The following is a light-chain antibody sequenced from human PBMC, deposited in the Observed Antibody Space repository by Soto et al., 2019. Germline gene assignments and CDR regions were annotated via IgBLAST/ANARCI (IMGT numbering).Light chain of an antibody. CDR2: AAS. CDR1: QGISSY. Sequence: DIQLTQSPSFLSASVGERVTITCRASQGISSYLAWYQQKPGKAPKLLIYAASTLQSGVPSRFSGSGSGTEFTLTISSLQPEDFETYYCQQLNSYPFTFGGGTKV. J-gene: IGKJ4*01. V-gene: IGKV1-9*01. CDR3: QQLNSYPFT.